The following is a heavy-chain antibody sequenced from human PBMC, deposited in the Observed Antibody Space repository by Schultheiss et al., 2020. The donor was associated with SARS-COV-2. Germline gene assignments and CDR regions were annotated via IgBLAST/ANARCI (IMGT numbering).Heavy chain of an antibody. CDR2: IKSKTDGGTT. CDR1: GFTFSNAW. V-gene: IGHV3-15*01. CDR3: TTPPIVGAAADFYYYYMDV. J-gene: IGHJ6*03. Sequence: GGSLRLSCAASGFTFSNAWMSWVRQAPGKGLEWVGRIKSKTDGGTTDYAAPVKGRFTISRDDSKNTLYLQMNSLKTEDTAVYYCTTPPIVGAAADFYYYYMDVWGKGTTVTVSS. D-gene: IGHD6-13*01.